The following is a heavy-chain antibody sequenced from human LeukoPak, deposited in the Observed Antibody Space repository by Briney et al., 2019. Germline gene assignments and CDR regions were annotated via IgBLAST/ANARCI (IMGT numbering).Heavy chain of an antibody. CDR2: IYSGGST. V-gene: IGHV3-53*01. Sequence: GGSLRLSCAVSGFTVSSNYMSWVRQAPGKGLEWVSVIYSGGSTYYADSVKGRFTISRDNSKNTLYLQMNSLRAEDTAVYYCARGDYSSGWYLGYWGQGTLVTVSS. D-gene: IGHD6-19*01. CDR3: ARGDYSSGWYLGY. CDR1: GFTVSSNY. J-gene: IGHJ4*02.